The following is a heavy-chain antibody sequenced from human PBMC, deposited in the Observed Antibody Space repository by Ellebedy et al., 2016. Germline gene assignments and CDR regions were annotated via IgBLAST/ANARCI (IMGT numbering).Heavy chain of an antibody. D-gene: IGHD5-24*01. CDR1: GASIINYY. CDR2: ISHSGNT. J-gene: IGHJ4*02. CDR3: ARGWGEGYKYTLGY. V-gene: IGHV4-59*13. Sequence: SETLSLTXTVSGASIINYYWSWIRLPPGKGLEWIGYISHSGNTNYNPSLKSRATISVDTSKNQFFLNLGSVTAADTAFYYCARGWGEGYKYTLGYWGQGTLVTVSS.